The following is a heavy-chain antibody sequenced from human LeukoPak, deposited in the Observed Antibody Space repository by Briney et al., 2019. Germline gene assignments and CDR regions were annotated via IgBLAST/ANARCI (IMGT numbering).Heavy chain of an antibody. V-gene: IGHV3-21*01. Sequence: GGSLRLSCAASGFTFSSYSMNWVRQAPGKGLEWVSSISSSSSYIYYADSVKGRFTISRDNAKNSLYLQMNSLRAEDTAVYYCARDVGNYGYYYYMDVWGKGTTVTVSS. CDR3: ARDVGNYGYYYYMDV. D-gene: IGHD4-11*01. CDR2: ISSSSSYI. CDR1: GFTFSSYS. J-gene: IGHJ6*03.